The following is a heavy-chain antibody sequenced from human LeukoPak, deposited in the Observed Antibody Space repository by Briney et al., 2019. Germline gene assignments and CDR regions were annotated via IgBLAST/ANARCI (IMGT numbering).Heavy chain of an antibody. CDR3: ARAGIVVVPAATDYFDY. D-gene: IGHD2-2*01. V-gene: IGHV4-30-4*08. J-gene: IGHJ4*02. CDR2: IYYSGST. Sequence: SETLSLTCTVSGGSISSGDYYWSWIRQPPGKGLEWIGYIYYSGSTYYNPSLKSRVTISVDTSKNQFSLKLSSVTAADTAVYYYARAGIVVVPAATDYFDYWGQGTLVTVSS. CDR1: GGSISSGDYY.